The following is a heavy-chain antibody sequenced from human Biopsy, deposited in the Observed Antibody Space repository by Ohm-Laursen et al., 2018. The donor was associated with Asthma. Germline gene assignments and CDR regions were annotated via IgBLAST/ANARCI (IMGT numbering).Heavy chain of an antibody. CDR2: INPRGGST. CDR1: GYTSTSYY. D-gene: IGHD1-26*01. CDR3: ARAGALIVGATMGY. J-gene: IGHJ4*02. Sequence: ASVKVSCKVSGYTSTSYYMHWVRQAPGQGLEWMGIINPRGGSTSYAQKFQGRVTMTRDTSTSTVYMELSCLRSEDTAVYYCARAGALIVGATMGYWGQGTLVTVSS. V-gene: IGHV1-46*01.